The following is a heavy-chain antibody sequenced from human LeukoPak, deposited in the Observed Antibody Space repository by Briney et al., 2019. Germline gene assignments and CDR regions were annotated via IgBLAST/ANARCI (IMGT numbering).Heavy chain of an antibody. D-gene: IGHD6-6*01. J-gene: IGHJ5*02. CDR3: ARGPYSSSSEWFDP. Sequence: SETLSLTCAVSGGSISSYYWSWIRQPPGKGLEWIGYIYYSGSTNYNTSLKSRVTISVDTSKNQFSLKLSSVTAADTAVYYCARGPYSSSSEWFDPWGQGTLVTVSS. CDR2: IYYSGST. V-gene: IGHV4-59*12. CDR1: GGSISSYY.